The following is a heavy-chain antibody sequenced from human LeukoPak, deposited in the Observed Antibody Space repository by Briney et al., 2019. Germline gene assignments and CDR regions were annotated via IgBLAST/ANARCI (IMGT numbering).Heavy chain of an antibody. V-gene: IGHV4-30-4*08. CDR1: GGSISSGDYY. D-gene: IGHD2-2*01. J-gene: IGHJ4*02. CDR3: ARTQYCSSTSCYSFDY. CDR2: IYYSGST. Sequence: PSQTLSLTCTVSGGSISSGDYYWSWIRQPPGKGLEWIGYIYYSGSTYYNPSLKSRVTISVDTSKNQFSLKLSSVTAADTAVYYCARTQYCSSTSCYSFDYWGQGTLVTVSS.